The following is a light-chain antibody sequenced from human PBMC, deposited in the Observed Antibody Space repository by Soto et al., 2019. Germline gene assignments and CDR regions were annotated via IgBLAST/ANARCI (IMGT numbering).Light chain of an antibody. V-gene: IGKV1-5*03. CDR2: AAS. Sequence: DIQMTQSPSTLSASVGDRVTITCRASQTISSWLAWYQQKPGKAPKLLIYAASTLQSGVPSRFSGSRSGTEFTLTISSLQPEDFATYYCQQSYSNSATFGQGTKVDIK. CDR1: QTISSW. J-gene: IGKJ1*01. CDR3: QQSYSNSAT.